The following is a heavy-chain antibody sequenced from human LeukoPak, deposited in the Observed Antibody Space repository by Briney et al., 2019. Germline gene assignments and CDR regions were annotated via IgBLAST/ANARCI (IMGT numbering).Heavy chain of an antibody. CDR2: ISGSGGST. V-gene: IGHV3-23*01. J-gene: IGHJ5*02. D-gene: IGHD4-17*01. CDR3: AKGSTVTTSWFDP. CDR1: GFTFSSYA. Sequence: GGSLILSCAASGFTFSSYAMSWVRQAPGKVLEWVSAISGSGGSTYYADSVKGRFTISRDNSKNTLYLQMNSLRAEDTAVYYCAKGSTVTTSWFDPWGQGTLVTVSS.